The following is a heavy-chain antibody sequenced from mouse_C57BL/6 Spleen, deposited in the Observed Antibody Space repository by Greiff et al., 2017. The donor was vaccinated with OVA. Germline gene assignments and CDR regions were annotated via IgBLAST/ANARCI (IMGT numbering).Heavy chain of an antibody. V-gene: IGHV1-15*01. CDR2: IDPETGGT. CDR1: GYTFTDYE. Sequence: QVQLQQSGAELVRPGASVTLSCKASGYTFTDYEMHWVKQTPVHGLEWIGAIDPETGGTAYNQKFKGQAILTADKSSSTAYMELRSLTSEDSAVYYCTRSGWDGAMDYWGQGTSVTVSS. CDR3: TRSGWDGAMDY. J-gene: IGHJ4*01. D-gene: IGHD3-1*01.